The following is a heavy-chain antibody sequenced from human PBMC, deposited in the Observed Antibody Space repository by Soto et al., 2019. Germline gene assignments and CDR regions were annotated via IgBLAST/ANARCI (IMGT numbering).Heavy chain of an antibody. V-gene: IGHV5-51*01. CDR3: AGRDGYNQPFDY. Sequence: GASLKISCKGSGFSFTTYWIAWVRQMPGKGLEWMGIIYPGDSKTTYSPSFQGQLAISADNSIGTAYLQGASLKASDTAMYYCAGRDGYNQPFDYWGQGTVVTVSS. CDR1: GFSFTTYW. J-gene: IGHJ4*02. CDR2: IYPGDSKT. D-gene: IGHD5-12*01.